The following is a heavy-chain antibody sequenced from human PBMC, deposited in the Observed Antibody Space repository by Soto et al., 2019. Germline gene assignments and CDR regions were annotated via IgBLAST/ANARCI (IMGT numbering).Heavy chain of an antibody. CDR1: GASLSSSSYF. CDR3: ARRGTIMVSFDY. V-gene: IGHV4-39*01. CDR2: IYSSGST. D-gene: IGHD3-10*01. Sequence: QLQLQESGPGLVKPSETLCLTCTVSGASLSSSSYFWGWIRQPPGKGLEWIGSIYSSGSTYYNPSLKSRVTISVDTSKNQFSLKLSSVTAADTAVYYCARRGTIMVSFDYWGQGTLVTVSS. J-gene: IGHJ4*02.